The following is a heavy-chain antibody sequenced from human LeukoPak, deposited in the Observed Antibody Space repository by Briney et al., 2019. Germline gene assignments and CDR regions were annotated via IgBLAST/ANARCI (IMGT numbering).Heavy chain of an antibody. D-gene: IGHD3-22*01. V-gene: IGHV4-59*01. CDR3: ARSYDSRGYFYYGMDV. J-gene: IGHJ6*02. Sequence: PSETLSLTCTVSGGSISTYYWSWIRQPPGKGLEWIAYIYYSGTTDYNPSLKGRVTITLDTSKNQFSLKLNSVTAADTAVYYCARSYDSRGYFYYGMDVWGQGTTVTVSS. CDR1: GGSISTYY. CDR2: IYYSGTT.